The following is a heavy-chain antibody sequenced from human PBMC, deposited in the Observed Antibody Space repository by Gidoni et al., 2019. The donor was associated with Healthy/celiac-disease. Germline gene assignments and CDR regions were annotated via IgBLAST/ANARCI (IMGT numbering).Heavy chain of an antibody. CDR1: GGSISSYY. V-gene: IGHV4-59*01. Sequence: QVQLQESGPGLVKPSETLSLTCTVSGGSISSYYWSWIRQPPGKGLEWIGYIYYSGSTNYNPSLKSRVTISVDTSKNQFSLKLSSVTAADTAVYYCARELFTYYPGDRSIGWFDPWGQGTLVTVSS. J-gene: IGHJ5*02. D-gene: IGHD3-10*01. CDR3: ARELFTYYPGDRSIGWFDP. CDR2: IYYSGST.